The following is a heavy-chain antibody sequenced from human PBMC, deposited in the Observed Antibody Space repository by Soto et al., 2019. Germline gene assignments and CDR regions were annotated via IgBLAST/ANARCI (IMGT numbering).Heavy chain of an antibody. CDR3: ARGNIRQQLVKYYYYYYGMDV. Sequence: PSETLSLTCTVSGGSISSYYWSWIRQPAGKGLEWIGRIYTSGSTNYNPSLKSRVTMSVDTSKSQFSLKLSSVTAADTAVYYCARGNIRQQLVKYYYYYYGMDVWGQGTTVTVSS. D-gene: IGHD6-13*01. CDR1: GGSISSYY. CDR2: IYTSGST. V-gene: IGHV4-4*07. J-gene: IGHJ6*02.